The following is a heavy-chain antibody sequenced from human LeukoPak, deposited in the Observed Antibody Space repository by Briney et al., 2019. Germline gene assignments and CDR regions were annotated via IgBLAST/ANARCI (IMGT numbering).Heavy chain of an antibody. Sequence: PSETLSLTCAVSGYSISSGYYWGWIRQPPGKGLEWIGSIYHSGSTYYNPSLKSRVTISVDTSKNQFSLKLSSVTAADTAVYYCARHRVGSGDTYYDFWSGYSGFDPWGQGTLVTVSS. D-gene: IGHD3-3*01. CDR1: GYSISSGYY. CDR2: IYHSGST. V-gene: IGHV4-38-2*01. J-gene: IGHJ5*02. CDR3: ARHRVGSGDTYYDFWSGYSGFDP.